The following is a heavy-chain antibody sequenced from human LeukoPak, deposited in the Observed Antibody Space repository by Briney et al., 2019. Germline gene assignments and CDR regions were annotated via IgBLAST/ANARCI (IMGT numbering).Heavy chain of an antibody. CDR2: IYPGDSDT. Sequence: GESLKICCKGSGYTFTSYWIGWVRQMPGKGLEWMGIIYPGDSDTRYSPSFQGQVTISADKSITTAYLQWSSLKVSDTAMYYCARLNDGFYLDYWGQGTLVTVSS. CDR1: GYTFTSYW. D-gene: IGHD5-24*01. V-gene: IGHV5-51*01. CDR3: ARLNDGFYLDY. J-gene: IGHJ4*02.